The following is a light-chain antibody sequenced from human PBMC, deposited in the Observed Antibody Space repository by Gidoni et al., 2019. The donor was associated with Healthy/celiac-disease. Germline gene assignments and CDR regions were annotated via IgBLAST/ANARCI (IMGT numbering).Light chain of an antibody. J-gene: IGKJ2*01. CDR3: QQYYSIYT. CDR1: QSVLYSSNNKNY. Sequence: DIVMTQSPDSLPVSLGERATINCKSSQSVLYSSNNKNYLAWYQQKPGQPPKLLIYWASTRESGVPDRFIGSGSGTEFTLTISSLQAEDVAVYYCQQYYSIYTFGQGTKLEIK. CDR2: WAS. V-gene: IGKV4-1*01.